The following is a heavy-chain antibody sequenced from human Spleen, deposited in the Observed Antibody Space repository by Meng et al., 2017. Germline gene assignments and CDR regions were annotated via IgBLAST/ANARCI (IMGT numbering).Heavy chain of an antibody. CDR2: INHGGST. CDR3: TRGKKYYYDSTGYFAY. Sequence: QVQLQQWGAGLLKPSETLSLTCAVYGGSFSGYYWSWIRQPPGKGLEWIGEINHGGSTNYNPSLKSRVTISVDTSKNHFSLNLTSVTAADTAVYYCTRGKKYYYDSTGYFAYWGQGTLVTVSS. J-gene: IGHJ4*02. D-gene: IGHD3-22*01. V-gene: IGHV4-34*01. CDR1: GGSFSGYY.